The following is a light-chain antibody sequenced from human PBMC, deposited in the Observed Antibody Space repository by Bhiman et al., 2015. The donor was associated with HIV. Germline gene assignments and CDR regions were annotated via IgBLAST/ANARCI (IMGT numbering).Light chain of an antibody. CDR3: QSYDSSNPWV. J-gene: IGLJ3*02. V-gene: IGLV6-57*01. CDR2: EDN. Sequence: QSVSESPGKTVTISCTRTSGSIAHNYVQWYQQRPGSSPTTVIYEDNQRPSGVPDRFSGSIDSSSNSASLTISGLKTEDEADYYCQSYDSSNPWVFGGGTKLTVL. CDR1: SGSIAHNY.